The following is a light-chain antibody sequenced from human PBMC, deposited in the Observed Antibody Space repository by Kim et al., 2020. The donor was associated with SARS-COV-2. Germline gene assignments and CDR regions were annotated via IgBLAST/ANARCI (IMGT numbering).Light chain of an antibody. V-gene: IGKV3-11*01. CDR3: QQRSNWPLT. CDR1: QSVSSY. CDR2: DAS. Sequence: SLSPGERATLSCRASQSVSSYLAWYQHKPGQAPRLLIYDASNRATGIPVRFSGSGSGTDSTLTISSLEPEDFAVYYCQQRSNWPLTFGQGTKLEI. J-gene: IGKJ2*01.